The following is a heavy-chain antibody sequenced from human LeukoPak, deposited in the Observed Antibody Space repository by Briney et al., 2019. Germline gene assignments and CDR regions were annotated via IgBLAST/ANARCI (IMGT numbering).Heavy chain of an antibody. Sequence: PSETLSLTCTVSGGSISSYYWSWIRQPPGKGLEWIGYIYYSGSTNYNPSLKSRVTISVDTSKNQFSLKLSSVTAADTAVYYCARSYYGSGSYGRFDYWGQGTLVTVSS. V-gene: IGHV4-59*01. CDR2: IYYSGST. CDR1: GGSISSYY. J-gene: IGHJ4*02. CDR3: ARSYYGSGSYGRFDY. D-gene: IGHD3-10*01.